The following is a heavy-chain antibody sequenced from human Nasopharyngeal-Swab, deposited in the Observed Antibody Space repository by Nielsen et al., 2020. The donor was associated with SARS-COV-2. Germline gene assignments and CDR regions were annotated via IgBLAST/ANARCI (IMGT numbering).Heavy chain of an antibody. V-gene: IGHV3-23*01. Sequence: GGSLRLSCAAAGFTFTNFGMNWVRRAPGKGLEWVSTIRNDKHYADSVMGRFTISSDNSKDTLYLQMNSLRAEDTAVYYCVKGGWFDDWGRGTLVTVAS. CDR2: IRNDK. CDR1: GFTFTNFG. J-gene: IGHJ5*02. CDR3: VKGGWFDD.